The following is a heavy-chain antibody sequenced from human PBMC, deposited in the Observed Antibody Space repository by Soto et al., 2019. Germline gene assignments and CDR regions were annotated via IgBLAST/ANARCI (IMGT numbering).Heavy chain of an antibody. Sequence: EVQLLESGGGLVQPGGSLRLSCAASGFTFSSYAMSWVRQAPGKGLEWVSAISGSGGSTYYADSVKGRFTISRDNSKNTLYLQMNSLRAEDTAVYYWAKDRGGGGYGYIWGSYHWFDPWGQGTLVTVSS. J-gene: IGHJ5*02. CDR3: AKDRGGGGYGYIWGSYHWFDP. CDR1: GFTFSSYA. CDR2: ISGSGGST. V-gene: IGHV3-23*01. D-gene: IGHD3-16*01.